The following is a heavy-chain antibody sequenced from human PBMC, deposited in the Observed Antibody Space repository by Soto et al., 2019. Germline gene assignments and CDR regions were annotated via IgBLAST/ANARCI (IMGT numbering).Heavy chain of an antibody. V-gene: IGHV3-23*01. D-gene: IGHD1-26*01. Sequence: GGSLRLSCAASGFTFSSYAMSWVRQAPGKGLEWVSAISGSGGSTYYADSVKGRFTISRDNSKNTLYLQMNSLRAEDTAVYYCVKDLVGATTGAWFDPWGQGTLVTVS. CDR3: VKDLVGATTGAWFDP. J-gene: IGHJ5*02. CDR2: ISGSGGST. CDR1: GFTFSSYA.